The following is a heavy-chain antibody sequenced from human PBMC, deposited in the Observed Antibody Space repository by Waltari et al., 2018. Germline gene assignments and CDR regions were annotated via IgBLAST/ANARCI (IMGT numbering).Heavy chain of an antibody. Sequence: YMGWIRQPAVNELEHLGRLYNDGSTYYPPSLKSRVTMSLDESKNEIYLTLTSLTAADTAVYYCVAGRWIGAAHDALDIWGRGTVVSVTS. CDR2: LYNDGST. J-gene: IGHJ3*02. V-gene: IGHV4-59*10. CDR3: VAGRWIGAAHDALDI. CDR1: Y. D-gene: IGHD5-12*01.